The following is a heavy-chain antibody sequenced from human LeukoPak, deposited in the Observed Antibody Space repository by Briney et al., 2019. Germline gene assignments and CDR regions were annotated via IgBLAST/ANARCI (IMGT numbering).Heavy chain of an antibody. CDR2: TYYSGST. J-gene: IGHJ4*02. V-gene: IGHV4-31*03. Sequence: SETLSLTCTVSGGSISSGGYYWNWIRQHPGKGLGWIGYTYYSGSTYYNPSLKSRVSISVDTSKNQFSLKLSSVTAAETAVYYCARYSSGWSYSFDYWGQGTLVTVSS. D-gene: IGHD6-19*01. CDR1: GGSISSGGYY. CDR3: ARYSSGWSYSFDY.